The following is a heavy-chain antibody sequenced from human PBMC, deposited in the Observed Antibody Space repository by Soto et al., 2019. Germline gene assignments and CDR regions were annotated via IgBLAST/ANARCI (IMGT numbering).Heavy chain of an antibody. CDR2: IWYDGSNK. V-gene: IGHV3-33*01. Sequence: QVQLVESGGGVVQPGRSLRLSCAASGFTFSSYGMHWVRQAPGKGLEWVAVIWYDGSNKYYADSVKGRFTISRDNSKNPLYLQMNSVRAEDTAVYYCARDLGSSQGGAFDIWGQGTMVTVSS. CDR3: ARDLGSSQGGAFDI. J-gene: IGHJ3*02. CDR1: GFTFSSYG. D-gene: IGHD1-26*01.